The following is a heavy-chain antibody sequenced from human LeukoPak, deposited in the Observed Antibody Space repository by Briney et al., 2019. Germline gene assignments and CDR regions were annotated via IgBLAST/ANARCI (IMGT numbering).Heavy chain of an antibody. CDR1: GYSVSSGYY. J-gene: IGHJ5*02. V-gene: IGHV4-38-2*02. D-gene: IGHD1-1*01. CDR3: ARVSRTTRTTWWFDP. Sequence: SETLSLTCTVSGYSVSSGYYWGWIRQPPGKGLEWIGSIYHSGSTYYNPSLKSRVTISVDTSKNQFSLKLSSVTAADTAVYYCARVSRTTRTTWWFDPWGQGTLVTVSS. CDR2: IYHSGST.